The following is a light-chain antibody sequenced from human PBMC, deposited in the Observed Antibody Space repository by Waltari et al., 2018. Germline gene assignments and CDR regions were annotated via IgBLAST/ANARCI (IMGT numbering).Light chain of an antibody. J-gene: IGLJ3*02. CDR2: GNS. CDR1: RSNTGGGYD. V-gene: IGLV1-40*01. CDR3: QSYDSSLSVWV. Sequence: QSVLTQPPSVSGAPGQRVTIPCTGRRSNTGGGYDVHWYQQLPRPAPKLLIYGNSNRPSGVPDRFSGSKSGTSASLAITGLLPEDEADYYCQSYDSSLSVWVFGGGTKLTVL.